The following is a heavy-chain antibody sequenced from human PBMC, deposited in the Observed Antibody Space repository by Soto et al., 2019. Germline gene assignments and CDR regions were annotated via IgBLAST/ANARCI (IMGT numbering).Heavy chain of an antibody. CDR1: GGTFSSYA. CDR3: VTLGYYYDSSGSMDY. V-gene: IGHV1-69*13. J-gene: IGHJ4*02. CDR2: IIPIFGTA. Sequence: SVKVSCKASGGTFSSYAISWVRQAPGQGLEWMGGIIPIFGTANYAQKFQGRVTITADESTSTAYMELSSLRSEDTAVYYCVTLGYYYDSSGSMDYWGQGTLVTVSS. D-gene: IGHD3-22*01.